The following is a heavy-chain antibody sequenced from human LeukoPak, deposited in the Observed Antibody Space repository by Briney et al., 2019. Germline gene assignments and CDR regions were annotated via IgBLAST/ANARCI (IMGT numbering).Heavy chain of an antibody. V-gene: IGHV3-30-3*01. Sequence: GRSLRLSCAASGFTFSSYAMHWVRQAPGKGLEWVAVISYDGSNKYYADSVKGRFTISRDNSKNTLYLQMNSLRAEDTAVYYCTLADSSSRNLFDYWGQGTLVTVSS. CDR2: ISYDGSNK. D-gene: IGHD6-6*01. CDR1: GFTFSSYA. J-gene: IGHJ4*02. CDR3: TLADSSSRNLFDY.